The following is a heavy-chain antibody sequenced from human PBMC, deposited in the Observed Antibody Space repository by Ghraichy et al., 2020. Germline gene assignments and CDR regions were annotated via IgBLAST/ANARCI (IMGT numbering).Heavy chain of an antibody. CDR3: ARGDLEYYDFWSDYYGAFDI. Sequence: GESLNISCAASGFTFSSYSMNWVRQAPGKGLEWVSYISSSSSTIYYADSVKGRFTISRDNAKNSLYLQMNSLRDEDTAVYYCARGDLEYYDFWSDYYGAFDIWGQGTMVTVSS. CDR2: ISSSSSTI. CDR1: GFTFSSYS. J-gene: IGHJ3*02. D-gene: IGHD3-3*01. V-gene: IGHV3-48*02.